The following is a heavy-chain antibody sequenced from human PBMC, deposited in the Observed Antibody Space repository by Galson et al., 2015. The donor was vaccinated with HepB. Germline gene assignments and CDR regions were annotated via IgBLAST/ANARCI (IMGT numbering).Heavy chain of an antibody. CDR3: VNGGVRITIFGVVIPQPIDAFDI. V-gene: IGHV3-64D*06. J-gene: IGHJ3*02. Sequence: SLRLSCAASGFTFSSYAMHWVRQAPGKGLEYVSAISSNGGSTYYADSVKGRFTISRDNSKNTLYLQMSSLRAEDTAVYYCVNGGVRITIFGVVIPQPIDAFDIWGQGTMVTVSS. D-gene: IGHD3-3*01. CDR2: ISSNGGST. CDR1: GFTFSSYA.